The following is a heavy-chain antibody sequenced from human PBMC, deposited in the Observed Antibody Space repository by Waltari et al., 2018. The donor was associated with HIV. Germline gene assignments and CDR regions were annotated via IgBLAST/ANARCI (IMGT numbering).Heavy chain of an antibody. D-gene: IGHD6-19*01. CDR1: GDSISSPSW. CDR2: IYHSGTT. CDR3: ARVRSGWFGGIDS. J-gene: IGHJ4*02. Sequence: QVQVQESGPGLVKPSGTLSLTCAVSGDSISSPSWWSWVRQPPGKGREWIGEIYHSGTTNYNPSLKSRVTISVDKSKNQFSLKLSSVTAADTAVYYCARVRSGWFGGIDSWGQGTLVTVSS. V-gene: IGHV4-4*02.